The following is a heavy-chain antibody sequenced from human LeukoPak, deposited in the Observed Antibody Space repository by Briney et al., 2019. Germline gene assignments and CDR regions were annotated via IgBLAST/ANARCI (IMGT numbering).Heavy chain of an antibody. CDR1: GYTFTGYY. J-gene: IGHJ6*03. CDR3: ARDGEKDRSGYYYYYYMDV. CDR2: IKPKSGGT. Sequence: SVKVSYKASGYTFTGYYMHWVRQAPGQGLEWMGRIKPKSGGTNYAQKFQGRVTMTRDTSISTAYMELSRLRSDDTAVYYCARDGEKDRSGYYYYYYMDVWGKGTTVTVSS. D-gene: IGHD3-22*01. V-gene: IGHV1-2*06.